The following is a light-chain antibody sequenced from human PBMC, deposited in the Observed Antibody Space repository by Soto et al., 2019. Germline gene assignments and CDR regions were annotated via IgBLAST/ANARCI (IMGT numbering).Light chain of an antibody. J-gene: IGKJ4*01. CDR1: QSFSSTY. Sequence: EIVLTQSPGTLSLSPGERATLSCRASQSFSSTYLAWYQQKPGQAPRLLVYGASSRATGIPDRFSGFGSGTEFTLTIASLQSEDFAVYYCQQYNHWPRMLSFGGGTRVEL. V-gene: IGKV3-20*01. CDR2: GAS. CDR3: QQYNHWPRMLS.